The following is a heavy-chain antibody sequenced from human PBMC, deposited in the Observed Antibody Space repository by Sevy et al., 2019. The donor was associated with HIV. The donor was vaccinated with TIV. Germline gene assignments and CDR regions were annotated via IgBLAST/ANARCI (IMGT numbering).Heavy chain of an antibody. CDR3: ARVSQETWRGSYYYYGMDV. V-gene: IGHV3-7*01. D-gene: IGHD3-10*01. J-gene: IGHJ6*02. CDR1: GFTFSSYW. Sequence: GGSLRLSCAASGFTFSSYWMSWVRQAPGKGLEWVANIKQDGSEKYYVDSVKGRFTISRDNAKNSLYVQMNSLRAEDTAVYYCARVSQETWRGSYYYYGMDVWGQGTTVTVSS. CDR2: IKQDGSEK.